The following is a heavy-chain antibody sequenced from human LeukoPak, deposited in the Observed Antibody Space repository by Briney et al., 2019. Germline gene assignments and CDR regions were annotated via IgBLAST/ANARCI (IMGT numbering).Heavy chain of an antibody. Sequence: AGSLRLSCAASGFTFSSYAMSWVRQAPGKGLEWVSAISGSGGSTYYADSVKGRFTISRDNSKNTLYLQMNSLRAEDTAVYYCAKVLGYCSGGSCPDAFDIWGQGTMVTVSS. J-gene: IGHJ3*02. CDR3: AKVLGYCSGGSCPDAFDI. CDR1: GFTFSSYA. CDR2: ISGSGGST. D-gene: IGHD2-15*01. V-gene: IGHV3-23*01.